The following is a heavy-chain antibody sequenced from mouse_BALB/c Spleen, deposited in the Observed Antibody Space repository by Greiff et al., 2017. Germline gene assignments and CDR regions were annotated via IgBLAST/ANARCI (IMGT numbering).Heavy chain of an antibody. D-gene: IGHD2-10*02. CDR3: ARDLSIRGAMDY. V-gene: IGHV2-6-7*01. CDR2: IWGDGST. CDR1: GFSLTGYS. Sequence: VKLMESGPGLVAPSQSLSITCTVSGFSLTGYSVNWVRQPPGKGLEWLGMIWGDGSTDYNSALKSRLSISKDNSKSQVFLKMNSLQTDDTARYYCARDLSIRGAMDYWGQGTSVTVSS. J-gene: IGHJ4*01.